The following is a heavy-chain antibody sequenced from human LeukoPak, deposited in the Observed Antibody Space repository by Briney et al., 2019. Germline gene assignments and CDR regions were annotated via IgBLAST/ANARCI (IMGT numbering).Heavy chain of an antibody. Sequence: ASVMVSCKASGGTFSSYAISWVRQAPGQGLEWMGGIIPIFGTANYAQKFQGRVTITADESTSTAYMELSSLRSEDTAVYYCCLVGRAPRRRHRVNDAFDIWGQGTMVTVSS. CDR3: CLVGRAPRRRHRVNDAFDI. D-gene: IGHD6-6*01. V-gene: IGHV1-69*13. CDR1: GGTFSSYA. CDR2: IIPIFGTA. J-gene: IGHJ3*02.